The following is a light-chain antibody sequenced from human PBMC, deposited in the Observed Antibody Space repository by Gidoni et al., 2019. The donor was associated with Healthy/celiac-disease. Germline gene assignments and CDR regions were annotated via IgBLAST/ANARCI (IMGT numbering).Light chain of an antibody. J-gene: IGKJ2*01. CDR2: AAS. CDR1: QGNRND. V-gene: IGKV1-6*01. Sequence: AIQMTQSPSSLSASVGDRVTITCRASQGNRNDLGWYQQKPGKAPKLLIYAASRLQSGVPSRFSGRGSGTDFTLTISSLQPEDFAAYYCLQDYNYPLTFGQGTKLEIK. CDR3: LQDYNYPLT.